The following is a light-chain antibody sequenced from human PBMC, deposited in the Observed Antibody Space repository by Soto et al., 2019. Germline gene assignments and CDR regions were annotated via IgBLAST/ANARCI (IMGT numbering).Light chain of an antibody. CDR1: QTVGRF. Sequence: DIVLTQSPATLSLSPGDRVTLSCRASQTVGRFLSWYQHSPGQGPRLLVYDASNRATGVPARFSGSGSETDFTLTISSLEPEDFAVYYCHQRQSWPRTFGQGTKVDIK. CDR2: DAS. V-gene: IGKV3-11*01. CDR3: HQRQSWPRT. J-gene: IGKJ1*01.